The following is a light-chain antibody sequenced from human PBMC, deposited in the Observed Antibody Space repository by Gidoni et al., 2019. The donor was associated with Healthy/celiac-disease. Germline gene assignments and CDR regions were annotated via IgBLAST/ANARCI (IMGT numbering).Light chain of an antibody. J-gene: IGKJ5*01. CDR2: GAS. CDR1: QSGSSSY. CDR3: QQYGSSPPVT. V-gene: IGKV3-20*01. Sequence: EIVFTQSPGTLSLSPGERATLSCRASQSGSSSYLAWYQQKPGHAPRLLIYGASSRATGIPDRCSGSGSGTDFTLTISRLEPEDVAVYYCQQYGSSPPVTFGQGTRLEIK.